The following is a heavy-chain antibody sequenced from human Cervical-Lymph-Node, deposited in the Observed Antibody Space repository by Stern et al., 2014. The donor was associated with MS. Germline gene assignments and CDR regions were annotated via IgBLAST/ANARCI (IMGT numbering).Heavy chain of an antibody. CDR3: ARERGNWSGYDY. D-gene: IGHD3-3*01. J-gene: IGHJ4*02. CDR1: GFTVSSNY. Sequence: EDQLVESGGGLVQPGGSLRLSCAASGFTVSSNYMTLVRQAPGKGLERVSVIYSGGSTYYTDSVKGRFTLSRDNSKNTLYLQMNDLRVADSAVYYCARERGNWSGYDYWGQGTLVTVSS. CDR2: IYSGGST. V-gene: IGHV3-66*01.